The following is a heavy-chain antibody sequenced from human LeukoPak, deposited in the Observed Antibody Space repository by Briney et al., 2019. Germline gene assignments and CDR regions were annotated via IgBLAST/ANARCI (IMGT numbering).Heavy chain of an antibody. CDR3: ARSRGRAGTGWFDP. J-gene: IGHJ5*02. Sequence: SETLSLTCTVSGGSISSYYWSWIRQPPGKGLEWVGYIYYSGSTNYNPSLKSRVTISVDTSKNQFSLKLSSVTAADTAVYYCARSRGRAGTGWFDPWGQGTLVTVSS. CDR2: IYYSGST. CDR1: GGSISSYY. D-gene: IGHD6-13*01. V-gene: IGHV4-59*01.